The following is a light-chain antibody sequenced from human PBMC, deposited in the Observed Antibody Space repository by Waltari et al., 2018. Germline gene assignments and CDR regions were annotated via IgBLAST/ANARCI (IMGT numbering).Light chain of an antibody. CDR2: GKN. CDR3: NSRDSSGHVV. CDR1: SLRSYY. V-gene: IGLV3-19*01. J-gene: IGLJ2*01. Sequence: SSELTQDPAVSVALGQTVRITFQGNSLRSYYASWYQQKPGQAPVLVIYGKNNRPSGIPDRFSGSSSGNTASLTITGAQAEDEADYYCNSRDSSGHVVFGGGTKLTVL.